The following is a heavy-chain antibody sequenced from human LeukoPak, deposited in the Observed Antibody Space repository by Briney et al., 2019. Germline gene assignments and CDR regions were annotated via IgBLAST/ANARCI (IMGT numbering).Heavy chain of an antibody. CDR1: GYTLTELS. CDR3: ARDSQELGMRKLDY. Sequence: ASVKVSCKVSGYTLTELSMHWVRQAPGKGLEWMGGFDPEDGETIYAQKFQGRVTMTRDTSTSTVYMELSSLRSEDTAVYYCARDSQELGMRKLDYWGQGTLVTVSS. CDR2: FDPEDGET. V-gene: IGHV1-24*01. J-gene: IGHJ4*02. D-gene: IGHD7-27*01.